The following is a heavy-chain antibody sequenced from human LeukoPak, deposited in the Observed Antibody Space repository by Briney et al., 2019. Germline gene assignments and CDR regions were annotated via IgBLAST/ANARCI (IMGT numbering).Heavy chain of an antibody. Sequence: GGSLRLSCAASGFTFSSYSMNWVRQAPGKGLEWVSYISSSSSTIYYADSVKGRFTISRDNAKNSLYLQMNSLRAGDTAVYYCAREGGYGHFGYWGQGTLVTVSS. CDR2: ISSSSSTI. CDR1: GFTFSSYS. J-gene: IGHJ4*02. CDR3: AREGGYGHFGY. V-gene: IGHV3-48*01. D-gene: IGHD1-1*01.